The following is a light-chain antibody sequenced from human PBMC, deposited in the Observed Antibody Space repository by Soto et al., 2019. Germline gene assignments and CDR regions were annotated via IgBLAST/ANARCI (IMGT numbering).Light chain of an antibody. CDR2: EVS. V-gene: IGLV2-14*01. CDR1: SSDVGAYNY. J-gene: IGLJ1*01. CDR3: SSFTTSSTYV. Sequence: QSALTQPASVSGSPGQSITISCTGTSSDVGAYNYVSWYQQHPGKAPKLMIYEVSNRPSGVSNRFSGSKSGNTAFLTISGLQAEDEADYYCSSFTTSSTYVFGTGTKVTVL.